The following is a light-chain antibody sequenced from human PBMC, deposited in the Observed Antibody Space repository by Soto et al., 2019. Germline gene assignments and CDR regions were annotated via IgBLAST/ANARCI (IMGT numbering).Light chain of an antibody. CDR2: KAS. J-gene: IGKJ1*01. V-gene: IGKV1-5*03. Sequence: DIQMTQSPSTLSASVGDRVTINCRASQSINSWLAWYQQKPGTAPKLLIYKASSLESGVPSRFSGSGSETEFTLTFSSLQPDDFASYDCQQYSSNSAFGQGTKVEIK. CDR3: QQYSSNSA. CDR1: QSINSW.